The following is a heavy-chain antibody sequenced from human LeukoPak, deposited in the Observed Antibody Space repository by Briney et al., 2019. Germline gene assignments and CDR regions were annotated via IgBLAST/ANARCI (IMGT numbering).Heavy chain of an antibody. CDR3: AKDCGSGSYYYYGMDV. J-gene: IGHJ6*04. D-gene: IGHD3-10*01. CDR1: GFTFSSYG. V-gene: IGHV3-30*18. CDR2: ISYDGSNK. Sequence: GGSLRLSCAASGFTFSSYGMHWVRQAPGKGLERVAVISYDGSNKYYADSVKGRFTISRDNSKNTLYLQMNSLRAEDTAVYYCAKDCGSGSYYYYGMDVWGKGTTVTVSS.